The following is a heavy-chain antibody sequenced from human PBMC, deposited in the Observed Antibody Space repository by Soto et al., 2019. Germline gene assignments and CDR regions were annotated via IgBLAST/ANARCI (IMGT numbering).Heavy chain of an antibody. V-gene: IGHV3-48*01. CDR1: GFTFSSYS. CDR3: ANLPSSIVL. Sequence: WGSLRLSCAASGFTFSSYSMNWVRQAPGKGLEWVSYISSSSSAIYYADSVKGRFTISRDNAKNSLYLQMNSLRAEDTAVYYCANLPSSIVLWGQGILVTVS. D-gene: IGHD2-21*01. J-gene: IGHJ4*02. CDR2: ISSSSSAI.